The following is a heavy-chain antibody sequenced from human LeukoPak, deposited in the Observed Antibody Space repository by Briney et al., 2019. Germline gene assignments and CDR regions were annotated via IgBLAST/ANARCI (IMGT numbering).Heavy chain of an antibody. CDR1: GFNFSTYE. J-gene: IGHJ4*02. Sequence: GGSLRLSCAGSGFNFSTYEMNWVRQAPGKGLEWLSYISSRGSSIYYADSVKGRFTISRDNAKNSLYLQMNSLRAEDTAVYFCARDKALNSWGQGTLVTVSS. CDR3: ARDKALNS. V-gene: IGHV3-48*03. CDR2: ISSRGSSI.